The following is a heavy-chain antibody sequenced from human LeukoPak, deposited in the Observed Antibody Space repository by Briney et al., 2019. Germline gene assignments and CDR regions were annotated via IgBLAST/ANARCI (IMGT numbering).Heavy chain of an antibody. D-gene: IGHD3-22*01. Sequence: GGSLRLSCAASGFTFSSYSMNWVRQAPGKGLEWVSSISSSSSYIYYADSVKGRFTISRDNAKNSLYLQMNSLRAEDTAVCYCASLNYDSSGYPGGAFDIWGQGTMVTVSS. CDR2: ISSSSSYI. J-gene: IGHJ3*02. CDR1: GFTFSSYS. CDR3: ASLNYDSSGYPGGAFDI. V-gene: IGHV3-21*01.